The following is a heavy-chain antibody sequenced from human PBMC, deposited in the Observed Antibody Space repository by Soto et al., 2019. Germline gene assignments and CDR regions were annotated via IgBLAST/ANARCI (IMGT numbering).Heavy chain of an antibody. CDR2: INHSGST. J-gene: IGHJ5*02. V-gene: IGHV4-34*01. CDR3: ARGIGRGAYYATWGLFDT. D-gene: IGHD3-3*01. CDR1: GGSFSGYY. Sequence: PSETLSLTCAVYGGSFSGYYWTWIRQPPGTGLEWIGEINHSGSTNYNPSLKSRVTISVDKSKNQFSLMLNSATAADTAVYYCARGIGRGAYYATWGLFDTWGQGKLVTVSS.